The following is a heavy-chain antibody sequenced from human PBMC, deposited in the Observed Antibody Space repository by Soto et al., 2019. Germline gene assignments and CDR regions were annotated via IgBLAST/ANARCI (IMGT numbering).Heavy chain of an antibody. D-gene: IGHD6-13*01. CDR3: ARDRGSSWYGANWFDP. Sequence: GASVKVSCKASGYTFTSYAIHWVRQAPGQRLEWMGWINAGNGNTKYSQKFQGRVTITRDTSASTAYMELSSLRSEDTAVYYCARDRGSSWYGANWFDPWGQGTLVTVSS. V-gene: IGHV1-3*01. CDR1: GYTFTSYA. CDR2: INAGNGNT. J-gene: IGHJ5*02.